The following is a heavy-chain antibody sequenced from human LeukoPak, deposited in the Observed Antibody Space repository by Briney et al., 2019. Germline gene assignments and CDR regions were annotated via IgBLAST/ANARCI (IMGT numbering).Heavy chain of an antibody. J-gene: IGHJ5*02. CDR1: GGSISSYY. CDR2: IYYSGST. D-gene: IGHD2-2*01. Sequence: SETLSLTCTVSGGSISSYYWSWIRQPPGKGLEWIGYIYYSGSTNYNPSLKSRVTISVDTSKNQFSLKLSSVTAADTAVYYCARVEVVVPAATFWFAPGGQGPLVTVSS. V-gene: IGHV4-59*01. CDR3: ARVEVVVPAATFWFAP.